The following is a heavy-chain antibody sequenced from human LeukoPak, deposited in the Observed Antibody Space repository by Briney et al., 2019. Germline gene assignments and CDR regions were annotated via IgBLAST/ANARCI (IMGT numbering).Heavy chain of an antibody. CDR1: GGSISSYY. J-gene: IGHJ4*02. CDR2: LYYSGST. D-gene: IGHD5-18*01. Sequence: PTETLSLTCTVSGGSISSYYWSWIRQPPGKGLEWIGYLYYSGSTNYNPSLKSRVTISVDTSKNQFSLKLSSVTAADTAVYYCASVDTAMAPTYWGQGTLVTVSS. V-gene: IGHV4-59*01. CDR3: ASVDTAMAPTY.